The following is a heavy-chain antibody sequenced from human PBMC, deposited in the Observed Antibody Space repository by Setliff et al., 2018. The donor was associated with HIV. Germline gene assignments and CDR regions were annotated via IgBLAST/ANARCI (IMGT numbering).Heavy chain of an antibody. J-gene: IGHJ4*02. D-gene: IGHD5-12*01. CDR2: IGAFNGNT. V-gene: IGHV1-18*01. Sequence: GASVKVSCKASGYTFTDFGITWVRQAPGQGLEWMGWIGAFNGNTHYPQNLQGRVTMTTDTSTSTAYMELRSLRSDDTAVYYCARAGAEVASHFDWWGQGTLVTVSS. CDR3: ARAGAEVASHFDW. CDR1: GYTFTDFG.